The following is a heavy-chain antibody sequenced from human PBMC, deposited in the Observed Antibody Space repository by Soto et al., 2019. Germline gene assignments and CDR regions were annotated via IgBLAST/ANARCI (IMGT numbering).Heavy chain of an antibody. CDR3: VRGGSGDDYGNDY. J-gene: IGHJ4*02. Sequence: QVQLVQSGAEVKKPGASVKVSCKASGYTFTNFGISWVRQAPGQGLEWMGWINTKNGNTNSAQNLRGRVSMTTDSSTSTAYIELRSLRSDDAAVYYCVRGGSGDDYGNDYWVQGTLVTVSS. CDR2: INTKNGNT. V-gene: IGHV1-18*01. D-gene: IGHD5-12*01. CDR1: GYTFTNFG.